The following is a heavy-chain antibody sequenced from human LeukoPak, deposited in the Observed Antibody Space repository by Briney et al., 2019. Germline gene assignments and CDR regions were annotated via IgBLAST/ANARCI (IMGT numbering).Heavy chain of an antibody. CDR3: ARDDNCGGDCSYFDY. Sequence: GSLRLSCAASGFTFSSYGMHWVRQAPGKGLEWVAVIWYDGSNKYYADSVKGRFTISRDNSKNTLYLQMNSLRAEDTAVYYCARDDNCGGDCSYFDYWGQGTLVTVSS. CDR1: GFTFSSYG. V-gene: IGHV3-33*01. J-gene: IGHJ4*02. CDR2: IWYDGSNK. D-gene: IGHD2-21*02.